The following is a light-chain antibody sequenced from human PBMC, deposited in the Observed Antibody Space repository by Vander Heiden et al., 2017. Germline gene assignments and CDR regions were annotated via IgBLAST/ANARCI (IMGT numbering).Light chain of an antibody. Sequence: QSALTQPASVSGSPGQSLTIFCTGSSSDVGGYDSVSWYQKHTGAAPKLMIYDVTNRPSGLSSRFSGSKSGHTASLTISGLQSEDEADYYCASYTTSGTYVFGPGTTVTVL. CDR1: SSDVGGYDS. J-gene: IGLJ1*01. V-gene: IGLV2-14*03. CDR3: ASYTTSGTYV. CDR2: DVT.